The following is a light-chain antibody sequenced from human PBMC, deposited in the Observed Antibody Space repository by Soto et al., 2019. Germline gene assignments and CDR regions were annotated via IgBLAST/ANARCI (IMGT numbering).Light chain of an antibody. CDR2: DVS. CDR3: SSYTSSSTLVV. Sequence: QSALTQPASVSGSPGQSITISCTGTSSDVGGYNYVSWYQQHPGKAPKLMIYDVSNRPSGVSNRFSGSKSGNRASLTISGLQDEDEADYYCSSYTSSSTLVVFGGGTKLTVL. J-gene: IGLJ2*01. V-gene: IGLV2-14*01. CDR1: SSDVGGYNY.